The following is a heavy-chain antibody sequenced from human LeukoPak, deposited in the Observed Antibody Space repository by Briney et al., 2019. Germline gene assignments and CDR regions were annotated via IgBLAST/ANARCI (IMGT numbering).Heavy chain of an antibody. D-gene: IGHD3-16*02. J-gene: IGHJ4*02. V-gene: IGHV4-4*07. CDR2: IYTSGST. CDR3: AREDYDYVWGSYGFDY. Sequence: PSETLSLTCTVSGGSISSYYWSWIRQPAGKGLEWIGRIYTSGSTNYNPSLKSRVTMSVDTSKNQFSLKLSSVTAADTAVYYCAREDYDYVWGSYGFDYWGQGTLVTVSS. CDR1: GGSISSYY.